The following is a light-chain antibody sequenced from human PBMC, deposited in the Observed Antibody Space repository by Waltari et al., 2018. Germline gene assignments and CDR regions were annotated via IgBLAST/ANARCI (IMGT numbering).Light chain of an antibody. CDR3: QLWDIGSDHKV. Sequence: SYVLTQPPSVSVAPGKTAPIPCGGDKLGGKSVHWYQQKPGQAPVLVVYNDNDRPSGIPERFSGSNSGNTATLTISRVEVGDEADYYCQLWDIGSDHKVFGSGTKVIVL. V-gene: IGLV3-21*03. CDR2: NDN. J-gene: IGLJ1*01. CDR1: KLGGKS.